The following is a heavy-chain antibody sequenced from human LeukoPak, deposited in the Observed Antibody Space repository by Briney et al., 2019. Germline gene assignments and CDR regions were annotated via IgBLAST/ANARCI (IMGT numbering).Heavy chain of an antibody. CDR3: ARDQPSVLPPDL. CDR1: GFTFSSYW. Sequence: GGSLRLSCAASGFTFSSYWVSWVRQAPGKGLEWVANIKQDGSEKYYVDSVKGRFTISRDNAKNSLYLQMNSLSPEDTAVYYCARDQPSVLPPDLWGRGTLVTVSS. D-gene: IGHD1-14*01. CDR2: IKQDGSEK. J-gene: IGHJ2*01. V-gene: IGHV3-7*01.